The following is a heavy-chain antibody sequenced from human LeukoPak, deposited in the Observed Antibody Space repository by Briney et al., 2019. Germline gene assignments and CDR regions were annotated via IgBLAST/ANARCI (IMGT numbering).Heavy chain of an antibody. Sequence: SQTLSLTCTVSGGSISSGGYYWSWLRQHPGKGLEWIGYIYYSGSTYYNPSLKSRVTISVDTSKNQFSLKLSSVTAADTAVYYCARGSRWETTYYFDYWGQGTLVTVSS. J-gene: IGHJ4*02. CDR1: GGSISSGGYY. D-gene: IGHD1-26*01. CDR2: IYYSGST. V-gene: IGHV4-31*03. CDR3: ARGSRWETTYYFDY.